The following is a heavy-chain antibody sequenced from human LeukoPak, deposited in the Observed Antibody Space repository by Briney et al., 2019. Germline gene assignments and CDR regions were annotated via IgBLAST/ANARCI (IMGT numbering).Heavy chain of an antibody. V-gene: IGHV1-2*02. D-gene: IGHD5/OR15-5a*01. J-gene: IGHJ4*02. CDR1: GYTFSSYT. Sequence: GASVKVSCKASGYTFSSYTLSWLRQAPGQGLEWMGWINPNSGGTNYAQKFQGRVTMTRDTSISTAYMELSRLRSDDTAVYYCAREVLSLSYWGQGTLVTVSS. CDR3: AREVLSLSY. CDR2: INPNSGGT.